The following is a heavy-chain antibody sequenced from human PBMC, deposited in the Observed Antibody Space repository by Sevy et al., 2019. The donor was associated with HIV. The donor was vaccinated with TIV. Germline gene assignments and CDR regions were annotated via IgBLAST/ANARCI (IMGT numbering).Heavy chain of an antibody. CDR1: GFAFYDYS. V-gene: IGHV3-23*01. J-gene: IGHJ4*02. Sequence: GGSLRLSCAASGFAFYDYSMSWIRQAPGKGLEWVATLCFGCGKINYANSVKSRFTISRDNSKNSSYLQKDTLRVEDTAVYDCARDWCTRPHDYWGQGTRVTVSS. CDR3: ARDWCTRPHDY. D-gene: IGHD2-8*01. CDR2: LCFGCGKI.